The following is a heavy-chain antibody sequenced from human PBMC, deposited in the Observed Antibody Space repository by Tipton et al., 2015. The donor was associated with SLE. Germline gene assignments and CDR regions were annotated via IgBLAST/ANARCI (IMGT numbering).Heavy chain of an antibody. J-gene: IGHJ3*02. Sequence: LRLSCTVSGGSISSHYWSWIRQPPGKGLEWIGYIYYSGSTNYNPSLKSRVTISVDASKNQFSLKLSSVTAADTAVYYCARMGYCVTAPCARDDAFHIWGQGTMVTVSS. D-gene: IGHD2-15*01. CDR2: IYYSGST. CDR3: ARMGYCVTAPCARDDAFHI. V-gene: IGHV4-59*11. CDR1: GGSISSHY.